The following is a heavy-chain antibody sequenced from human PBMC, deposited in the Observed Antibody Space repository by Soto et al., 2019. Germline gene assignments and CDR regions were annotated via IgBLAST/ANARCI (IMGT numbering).Heavy chain of an antibody. J-gene: IGHJ6*02. V-gene: IGHV3-23*01. D-gene: IGHD6-19*01. CDR2: ISGSGGST. Sequence: GSLRLSCAASGFTFSSYAMSWVRQAPGKGLEWVSAISGSGGSTYYADSVKGRFTISRDNSKNTLYLQMNSLRAEDTAVYYCAKAILQWLGNYHYYGMDVWGQGTTVTVSS. CDR1: GFTFSSYA. CDR3: AKAILQWLGNYHYYGMDV.